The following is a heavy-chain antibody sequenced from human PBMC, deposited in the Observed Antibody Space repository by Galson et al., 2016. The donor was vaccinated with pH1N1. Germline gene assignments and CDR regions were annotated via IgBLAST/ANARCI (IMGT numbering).Heavy chain of an antibody. CDR2: FYWDGDQ. CDR1: GFSLTNSGVA. D-gene: IGHD3-10*01. CDR3: AHRRRGSGTPGVYDY. J-gene: IGHJ4*02. Sequence: ALVKPTQTLTLTCTFSGFSLTNSGVAVGWIRQPPGRALEWLALFYWDGDQRSSPSLKRRLTITKDTSKNQVVLTMTNVDPVDTATYYCAHRRRGSGTPGVYDYWGQGTLVTVSS. V-gene: IGHV2-5*02.